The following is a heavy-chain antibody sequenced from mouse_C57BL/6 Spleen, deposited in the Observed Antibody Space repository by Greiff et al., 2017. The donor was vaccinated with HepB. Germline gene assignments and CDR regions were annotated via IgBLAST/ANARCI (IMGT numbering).Heavy chain of an antibody. J-gene: IGHJ4*01. CDR1: GFNIKDDY. V-gene: IGHV14-4*01. CDR3: TTRGYGSSYDAMDY. D-gene: IGHD1-1*01. CDR2: IDPENGDT. Sequence: VQLKQSGAELVRPGASVKLSCTASGFNIKDDYMHWVKQRPEQGLEWIGWIDPENGDTEYASKFQGKATITADTSSNTAYLQLSSLTSEDTAVYYCTTRGYGSSYDAMDYWGQGTSVTVSS.